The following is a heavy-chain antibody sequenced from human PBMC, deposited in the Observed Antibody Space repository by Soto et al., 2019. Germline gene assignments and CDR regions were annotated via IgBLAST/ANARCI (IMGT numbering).Heavy chain of an antibody. D-gene: IGHD2-2*01. CDR1: GDSINSYY. V-gene: IGHV4-59*08. Sequence: SETLSLTCTVSGDSINSYYWSWIRQPPGKGLEWIGYIYYSGSTNYNPSLKSRVTMSVDTSKNQFSLKLSSLTAADTAVYYCAGGYCSRNTCYSYYYYMDVWGKGTTVTVSS. CDR3: AGGYCSRNTCYSYYYYMDV. CDR2: IYYSGST. J-gene: IGHJ6*03.